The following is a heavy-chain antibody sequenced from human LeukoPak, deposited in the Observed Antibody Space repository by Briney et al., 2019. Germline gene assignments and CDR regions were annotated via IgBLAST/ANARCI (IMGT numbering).Heavy chain of an antibody. Sequence: SETLSLTCAVSGGSLSSFYWSWIRQPPGKGLEWIGYIYYNGGTNYNPSLKSRVTISIDTSKNQFSLKLSSVTAADTAVYYCARDYGGHWYFDLWGRGTLVTVPS. D-gene: IGHD4-17*01. CDR3: ARDYGGHWYFDL. CDR1: GGSLSSFY. CDR2: IYYNGGT. V-gene: IGHV4-59*12. J-gene: IGHJ2*01.